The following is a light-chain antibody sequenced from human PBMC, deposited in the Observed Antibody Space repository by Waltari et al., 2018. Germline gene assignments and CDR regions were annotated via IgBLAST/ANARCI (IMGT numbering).Light chain of an antibody. Sequence: IQMTQSPSSLSASIGDRVTITCRASKSVSNFLNWYQQKPGGAPHLLISSASILQYGVPSRFSGSGSGTEFTLTVSSLHPEDVATYFCQQTFMYPSFGGGTRIEI. CDR2: SAS. CDR3: QQTFMYPS. J-gene: IGKJ4*01. V-gene: IGKV1-39*01. CDR1: KSVSNF.